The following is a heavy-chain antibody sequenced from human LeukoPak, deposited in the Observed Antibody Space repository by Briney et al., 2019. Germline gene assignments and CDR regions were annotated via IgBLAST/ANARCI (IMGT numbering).Heavy chain of an antibody. Sequence: PSETLSLTCTASGGSISSSSYYWGWIRQPPGKGLEWIGTMYYSGSTYYNPSLKSRVTVSVDTSKNQFSLKLNSVTAADTAVYYCARHQHPGVGYYFYYYMDVWGKGTTVTVSS. V-gene: IGHV4-39*01. D-gene: IGHD2-15*01. CDR3: ARHQHPGVGYYFYYYMDV. J-gene: IGHJ6*03. CDR1: GGSISSSSYY. CDR2: MYYSGST.